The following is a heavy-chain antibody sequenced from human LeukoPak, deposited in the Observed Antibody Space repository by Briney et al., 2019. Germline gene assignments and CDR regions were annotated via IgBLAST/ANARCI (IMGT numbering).Heavy chain of an antibody. CDR2: ISGSGGST. CDR3: AREVNYYDSSGYFPY. Sequence: GGSLRLSCAASGFTFSSYGMSWVRQAPGKGLEWVSSISGSGGSTYYADSVKGRFTISRDNSKNTLYLQMNSLRAEDTAFYYCAREVNYYDSSGYFPYWGQGILVTVSS. D-gene: IGHD3-22*01. V-gene: IGHV3-23*01. J-gene: IGHJ4*02. CDR1: GFTFSSYG.